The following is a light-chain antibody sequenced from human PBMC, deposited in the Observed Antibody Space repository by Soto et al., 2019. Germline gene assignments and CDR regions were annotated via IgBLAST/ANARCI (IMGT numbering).Light chain of an antibody. J-gene: IGKJ1*01. CDR2: GAS. V-gene: IGKV3-20*01. CDR3: QQYGSSPRT. CDR1: QSLSGNY. Sequence: NVLTQSPGTLSLSPGQRATLSCRASQSLSGNYLAWYQQKPGQAPRLLIYGASSRATGIPDRFSGSGSGTDFTLTISRLEPEDFAVYYCQQYGSSPRTFGQGTKVDIK.